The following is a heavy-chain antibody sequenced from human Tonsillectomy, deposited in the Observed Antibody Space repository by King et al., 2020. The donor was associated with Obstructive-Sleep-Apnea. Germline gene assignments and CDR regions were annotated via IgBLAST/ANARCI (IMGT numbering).Heavy chain of an antibody. CDR2: INHNGDT. CDR1: GGSLRGYS. D-gene: IGHD3-9*01. CDR3: ARRLFRNFDTLFDF. V-gene: IGHV4-34*01. J-gene: IGHJ4*02. Sequence: VQLQQWGAGLLKPSETLSLTCAVYGGSLRGYSWGWIRQSPGKGLEWIGEINHNGDTTYNPSLKSRVTMSLDTSTNRLSLKLRSVTAADTAVFYCARRLFRNFDTLFDFWGQGTLVTVSS.